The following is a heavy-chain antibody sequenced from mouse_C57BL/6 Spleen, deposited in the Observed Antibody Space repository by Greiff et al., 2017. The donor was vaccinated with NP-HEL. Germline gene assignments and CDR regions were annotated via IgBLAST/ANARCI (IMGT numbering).Heavy chain of an antibody. J-gene: IGHJ4*01. CDR3: ASWGHYSNYEAMDY. Sequence: EVQLQQSGPVLVKPGASVKMSCKASGYTFTDYYMNWVKQSHGKSLEWIGVINPYNGGTSYNQKFKGKATLTVDKSSSTAYMELNSLTSEDSAVYYCASWGHYSNYEAMDYWGQGTSVTVSS. D-gene: IGHD2-5*01. CDR1: GYTFTDYY. V-gene: IGHV1-19*01. CDR2: INPYNGGT.